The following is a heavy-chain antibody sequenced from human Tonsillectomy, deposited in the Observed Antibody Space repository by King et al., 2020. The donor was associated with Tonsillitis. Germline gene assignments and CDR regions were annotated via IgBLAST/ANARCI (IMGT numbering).Heavy chain of an antibody. CDR3: TTDDYESSSGYKYY. D-gene: IGHD3-22*01. Sequence: VQLVESGGGLVKPGGSLRLSCAVSGLTFSYAWMNWVRQAPGKGLEWIGRIKREAEGGTTYYSAAVKGRFSMSRDDSKNKVFLEMKYLKTEDTAVYYCTTDDYESSSGYKYYWGQGTQVTVSS. CDR1: GLTFSYAW. V-gene: IGHV3-15*01. J-gene: IGHJ4*02. CDR2: IKREAEGGTT.